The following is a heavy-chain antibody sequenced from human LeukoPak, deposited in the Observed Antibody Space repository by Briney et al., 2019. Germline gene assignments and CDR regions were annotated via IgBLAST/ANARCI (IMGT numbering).Heavy chain of an antibody. CDR3: ASWYFGPKY. J-gene: IGHJ4*02. D-gene: IGHD6-13*01. V-gene: IGHV3-7*05. CDR1: GFTLSSYW. Sequence: HPGGSLRLSCAASGFTLSSYWMSWVRQAPGKGLEWVANIKQDGSETYYVDSVKGRFTISRGNAKNSLYLQMNSLRAEDTAVYYCASWYFGPKYWGQGTLVTVSS. CDR2: IKQDGSET.